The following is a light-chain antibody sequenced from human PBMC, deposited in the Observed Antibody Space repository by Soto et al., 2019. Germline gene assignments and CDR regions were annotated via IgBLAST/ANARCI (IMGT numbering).Light chain of an antibody. CDR1: QSVTTR. Sequence: IVLTQSPSTLSLSPGARVTLSCRASQSVTTRLAWYQHKPGQAPILLMSGASNRASGVPVRFSGSGSGTDFTLTITRLEPEDFALYYCQQYGGSPITFGLGTRLEIK. CDR3: QQYGGSPIT. J-gene: IGKJ5*01. V-gene: IGKV3-20*01. CDR2: GAS.